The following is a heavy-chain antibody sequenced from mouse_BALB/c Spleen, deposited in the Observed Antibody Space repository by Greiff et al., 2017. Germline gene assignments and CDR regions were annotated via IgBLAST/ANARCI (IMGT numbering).Heavy chain of an antibody. CDR2: ISSGGSYT. CDR3: ARDEPFAY. Sequence: EVQRVESGGGLVKPGGSLKLSCAASGFTFSSYAMSWVRQSPEKRLEWVAEISSGGSYTYYPDTVTGRFTISRDNAKNTLYLEMSSLRSEDTAMYYCARDEPFAYWGQGTLVTVSA. J-gene: IGHJ3*01. V-gene: IGHV5-9-4*01. CDR1: GFTFSSYA.